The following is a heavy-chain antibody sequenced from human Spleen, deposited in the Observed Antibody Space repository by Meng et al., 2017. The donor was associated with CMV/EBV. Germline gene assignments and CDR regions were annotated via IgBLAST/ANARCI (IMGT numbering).Heavy chain of an antibody. Sequence: VPLVRYGAEVKKPGASVKVSCKSSGYTFTSYGISWVRQAPGKGLEWMGWISAYNGNTNYAQKLQGRVTMTTDTSTSTAYMELRSLRSDDTAVYYCAREGDYARRWFDPWGQGTLVTVSS. D-gene: IGHD2-2*01. CDR3: AREGDYARRWFDP. J-gene: IGHJ5*02. V-gene: IGHV1-18*01. CDR1: GYTFTSYG. CDR2: ISAYNGNT.